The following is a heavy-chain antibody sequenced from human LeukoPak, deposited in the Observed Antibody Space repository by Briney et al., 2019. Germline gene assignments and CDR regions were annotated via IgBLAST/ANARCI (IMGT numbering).Heavy chain of an antibody. V-gene: IGHV5-51*01. D-gene: IGHD2-2*01. CDR1: GYSFTSYR. J-gene: IGHJ6*02. CDR3: ARAECSSTSCPYYYYYGMDV. CDR2: IYPGDSDT. Sequence: GESLKISCKGSGYSFTSYRIGWVRQMPGKGLEWMGIIYPGDSDTRYSPSFQGQVTISADKSISTAYLQWSSLKASDTAMYYCARAECSSTSCPYYYYYGMDVWGQGTTVTVSS.